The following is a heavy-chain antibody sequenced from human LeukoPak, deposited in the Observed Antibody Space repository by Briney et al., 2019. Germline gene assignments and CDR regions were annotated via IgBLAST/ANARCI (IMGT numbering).Heavy chain of an antibody. J-gene: IGHJ4*02. CDR3: AKAPYSSGWGYFDY. V-gene: IGHV3-30*04. CDR2: ISYDGSNK. Sequence: GGSLRLSCAASGFTFSSYAMHWVRQAPGKGLEWVAVISYDGSNKYYADSVKGRFTISRDNSKNTLYLQMNSLRAEDTAVYYCAKAPYSSGWGYFDYWGQGTLVTVSS. D-gene: IGHD6-19*01. CDR1: GFTFSSYA.